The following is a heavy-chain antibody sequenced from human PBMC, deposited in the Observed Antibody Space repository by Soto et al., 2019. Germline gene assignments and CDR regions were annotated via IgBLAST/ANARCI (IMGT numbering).Heavy chain of an antibody. CDR1: GGSISSGDYY. CDR3: ARDIVVVPAAPYYYYGMDV. V-gene: IGHV4-30-4*01. J-gene: IGHJ6*02. D-gene: IGHD2-2*01. Sequence: SSETLSLTCTVSGGSISSGDYYWSWIRQPPGKGLEWIGYIYYSGSTYYNPSLKSRVTISVDTSKNQFSLKLSSVTAADTAVYYCARDIVVVPAAPYYYYGMDVWGQGTTVTVSS. CDR2: IYYSGST.